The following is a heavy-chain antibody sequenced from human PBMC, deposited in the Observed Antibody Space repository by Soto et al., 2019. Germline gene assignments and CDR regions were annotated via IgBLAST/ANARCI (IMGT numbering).Heavy chain of an antibody. CDR3: AKTPIAYILTGYQGYFDL. V-gene: IGHV3-23*01. J-gene: IGHJ2*01. CDR2: ISGSGGST. CDR1: GFTFSSYA. D-gene: IGHD3-9*01. Sequence: EVQLLESGGGLVQPGGSLRLSCAASGFTFSSYAMSWVRQAPGKGLEWVSAISGSGGSTYYADSVQGRFTISRDNSKNTLYLHMNSLRAEDTAVYYCAKTPIAYILTGYQGYFDLWGRGTLVTVSS.